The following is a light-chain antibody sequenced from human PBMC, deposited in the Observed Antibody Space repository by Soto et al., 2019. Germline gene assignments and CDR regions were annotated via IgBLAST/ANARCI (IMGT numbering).Light chain of an antibody. J-gene: IGKJ1*01. CDR1: QSLSRNF. CDR3: QQYGDSPPAWT. CDR2: GVS. V-gene: IGKV3-20*01. Sequence: EIVLTQSPGPLSFSPGERATLSCRVSQSLSRNFLAWYQQKPGQAPRLLIYGVSSRATGIPDRFSGSGSGTDFTLTISRLEPEDFAVYHCQQYGDSPPAWTFGRGTKVEVK.